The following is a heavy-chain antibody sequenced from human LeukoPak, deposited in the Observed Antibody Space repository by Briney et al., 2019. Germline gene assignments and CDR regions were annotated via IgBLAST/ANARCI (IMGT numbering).Heavy chain of an antibody. J-gene: IGHJ6*02. V-gene: IGHV3-9*01. CDR1: GFTFDDYA. Sequence: GGSLRLSCAASGFTFDDYAMHWVRQAPGKGLEWVSGISWNSGSIGYADSVKGRFTISRDNAKNSLYLQMNSLRAEDTALYYCAKVTPRYYYYGMDVWGQGTTVTVSS. CDR2: ISWNSGSI. CDR3: AKVTPRYYYYGMDV.